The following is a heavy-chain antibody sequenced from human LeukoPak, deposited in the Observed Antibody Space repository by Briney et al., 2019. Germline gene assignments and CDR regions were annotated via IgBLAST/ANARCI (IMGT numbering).Heavy chain of an antibody. V-gene: IGHV1-8*01. J-gene: IGHJ5*02. D-gene: IGHD1-1*01. CDR2: MNPNSGNT. CDR3: ARVRSSNNWEAWFVP. Sequence: GASVEVSCKASGYTFTNYDINWVRQATGQGLEWMGWMNPNSGNTGYAQKFQGRVTMTGNTSISTAYMELSSLRSEDTAVYYCARVRSSNNWEAWFVPWGQGTLVTVSS. CDR1: GYTFTNYD.